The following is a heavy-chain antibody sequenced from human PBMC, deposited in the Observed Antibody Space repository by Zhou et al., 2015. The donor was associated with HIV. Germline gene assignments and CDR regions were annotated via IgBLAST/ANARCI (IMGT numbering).Heavy chain of an antibody. CDR3: ARRSDISDYFDY. V-gene: IGHV1-69*06. J-gene: IGHJ4*02. CDR2: ISPIFATA. CDR1: GGTFSTYA. Sequence: QLQLVQSGAEVKKPGSSVKVSCKASGGTFSTYAISWVRQAPGQGLEWMGGISPIFATANYAQNFQGRVTITADRSTNTAYMELRSLTSEDTAEYYCARRSDISDYFDYWGQGTLVTVSS. D-gene: IGHD3-3*02.